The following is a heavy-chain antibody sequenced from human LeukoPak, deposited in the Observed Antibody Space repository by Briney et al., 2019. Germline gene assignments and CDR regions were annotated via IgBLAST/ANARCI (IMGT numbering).Heavy chain of an antibody. Sequence: GRSLRLSCAASGFTFSSYAMHWVRQAPGKGLEWEAVISYDGSNKYYADSVRGRFTISRDNSKNTLYLQMNSLRAEDTAVYYCAREDIVVVPADATPFDYWGQGTLVTVSS. CDR3: AREDIVVVPADATPFDY. D-gene: IGHD2-2*01. J-gene: IGHJ4*02. CDR2: ISYDGSNK. CDR1: GFTFSSYA. V-gene: IGHV3-30*01.